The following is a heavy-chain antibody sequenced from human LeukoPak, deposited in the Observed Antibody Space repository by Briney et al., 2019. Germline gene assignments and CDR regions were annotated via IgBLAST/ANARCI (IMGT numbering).Heavy chain of an antibody. CDR2: IIPIFGTA. Sequence: GASVKVSCKASGGTFSSYAISWVRQAPGQGLERMGGIIPIFGTANYAQKFQGRVTITADESTSTAYMELRSLRSDDTAVYYCARDLNSLFGVVINRVVTDYWGQGTLVTVSS. CDR3: ARDLNSLFGVVINRVVTDY. V-gene: IGHV1-69*13. D-gene: IGHD3-3*01. CDR1: GGTFSSYA. J-gene: IGHJ4*02.